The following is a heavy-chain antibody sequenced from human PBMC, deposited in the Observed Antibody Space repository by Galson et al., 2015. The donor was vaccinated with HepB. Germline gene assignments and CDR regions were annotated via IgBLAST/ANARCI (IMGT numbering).Heavy chain of an antibody. CDR3: ATGGSTALYNWFDP. D-gene: IGHD1-14*01. J-gene: IGHJ5*02. V-gene: IGHV4-39*01. CDR1: GGSIPSSSYF. Sequence: LSLTCTVSGGSIPSSSYFWGWIRQPPGKGLEWIGSIYYYGDTYYNPSLKSRVAISVDTSKGQFSLKLTSVTAADTAVYYCATGGSTALYNWFDPWGQGILVIVSA. CDR2: IYYYGDT.